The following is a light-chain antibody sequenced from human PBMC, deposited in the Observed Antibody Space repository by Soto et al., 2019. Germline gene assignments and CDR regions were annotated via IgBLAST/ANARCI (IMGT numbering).Light chain of an antibody. CDR2: ENN. CDR1: SSNIGNNY. V-gene: IGLV1-51*02. J-gene: IGLJ3*02. Sequence: QSVLTQPPSVSAAPGQKVTISCSGRSSNIGNNYVSWYQQRPGTAPTLLIYENNKRPSGIPDRFSGSKSGTSATLGITGLETGDEADYYCGTWDSSLSAGVFGGGTKLTVL. CDR3: GTWDSSLSAGV.